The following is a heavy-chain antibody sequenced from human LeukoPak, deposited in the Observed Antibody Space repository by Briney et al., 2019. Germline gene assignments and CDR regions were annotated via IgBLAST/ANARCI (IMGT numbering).Heavy chain of an antibody. CDR3: AKVTWSSSGSDY. CDR1: GFTFSSYD. Sequence: GGSLRLSCAASGFTFSSYDMSWVRQAPGKGLEWVSGINKSGGGTYYADSVKGRFAMSRDNSKNTLFLQMNSLRAEDTAVYYCAKVTWSSSGSDYWGQGTLVTVSS. V-gene: IGHV3-23*01. J-gene: IGHJ4*02. D-gene: IGHD6-19*01. CDR2: INKSGGGT.